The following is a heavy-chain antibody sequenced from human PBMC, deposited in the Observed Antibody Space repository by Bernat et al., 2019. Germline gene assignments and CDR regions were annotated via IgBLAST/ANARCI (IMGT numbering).Heavy chain of an antibody. D-gene: IGHD5-12*01. CDR3: AGYGSLYYFAY. J-gene: IGHJ4*02. CDR1: GFTFSSYS. Sequence: EVQLVESGGGLVKPGGSLRLSCAASGFTFSSYSMNWGRQAPGKGLEWVSSSSSSSSSIYYADSVQGLFTISRDNAKNSLYLQMNSLRAEHTAVYYCAGYGSLYYFAYWGQGPLVTVSS. CDR2: SSSSSSSI. V-gene: IGHV3-21*01.